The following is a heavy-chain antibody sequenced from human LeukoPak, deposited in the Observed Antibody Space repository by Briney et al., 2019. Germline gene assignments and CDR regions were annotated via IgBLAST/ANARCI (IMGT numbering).Heavy chain of an antibody. V-gene: IGHV4-39*01. CDR2: IYYSGST. J-gene: IGHJ4*02. CDR1: GGSISSSSYY. CDR3: ARQEYCGGDCYSQYFDY. D-gene: IGHD2-21*02. Sequence: PSETLSLTCTVSGGSISSSSYYWGWIRQPPGKGLEWIGSIYYSGSTYYNPSLKSRVTISVDTPKNQFSLKLSSVTAADTAVYYCARQEYCGGDCYSQYFDYWGQGTLVTVSS.